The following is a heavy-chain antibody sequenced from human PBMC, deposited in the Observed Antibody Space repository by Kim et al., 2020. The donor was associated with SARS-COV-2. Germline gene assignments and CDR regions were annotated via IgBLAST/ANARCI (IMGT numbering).Heavy chain of an antibody. D-gene: IGHD6-19*01. J-gene: IGHJ4*01. CDR1: GFTFSSYG. Sequence: GGSLRLSCAASGFTFSSYGMHWVRQAPGKGLEWVAVISYDGSNKYYADSVKGRFTISRDNSKNTLYLQMNSLRAEDTAVYYCAKSRAVALGGSYYFDYWG. CDR2: ISYDGSNK. V-gene: IGHV3-30*18. CDR3: AKSRAVALGGSYYFDY.